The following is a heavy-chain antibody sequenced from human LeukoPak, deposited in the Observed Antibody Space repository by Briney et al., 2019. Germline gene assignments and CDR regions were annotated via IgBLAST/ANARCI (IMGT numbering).Heavy chain of an antibody. CDR3: ARAPPYYDFWSGHDWFDP. CDR2: IYISGST. V-gene: IGHV4-61*02. Sequence: SETLSLTCTVSGGSISSGSYYWSWIRQPAGKGLEWIGRIYISGSTNYNPTLKSRVTISVDTPKNQFSLKLSSVTAADTAVYYCARAPPYYDFWSGHDWFDPWSQGTLVTVSS. J-gene: IGHJ5*02. D-gene: IGHD3-3*01. CDR1: GGSISSGSYY.